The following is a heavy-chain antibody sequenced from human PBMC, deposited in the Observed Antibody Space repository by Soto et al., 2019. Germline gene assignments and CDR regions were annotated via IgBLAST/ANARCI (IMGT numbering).Heavy chain of an antibody. CDR2: IIPIFGTA. V-gene: IGHV1-69*13. D-gene: IGHD3-22*01. CDR3: ARDRTHYYDSSGYLLDY. CDR1: GGTFSSYA. J-gene: IGHJ4*02. Sequence: SVKVSCKASGGTFSSYAISWVRQAPGQGLEWMGGIIPIFGTANYAQKFQGRVTITADESTSTAYMELSSLRSEDTAVYYCARDRTHYYDSSGYLLDYWGQGTLLTVSS.